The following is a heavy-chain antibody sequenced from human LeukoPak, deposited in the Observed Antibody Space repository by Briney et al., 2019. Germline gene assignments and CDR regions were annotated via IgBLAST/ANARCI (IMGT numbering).Heavy chain of an antibody. Sequence: GGSLRLSCAASGFTFSSYAMSWVRQAPGKGLEGFSAISGSGGSTYYADSVKGRFTISRDNSKNTLYLQMNSLRAEDTAVYYCAKWTVTTPGRYWGQGTLVTVSS. CDR2: ISGSGGST. CDR1: GFTFSSYA. V-gene: IGHV3-23*01. D-gene: IGHD4-17*01. J-gene: IGHJ4*02. CDR3: AKWTVTTPGRY.